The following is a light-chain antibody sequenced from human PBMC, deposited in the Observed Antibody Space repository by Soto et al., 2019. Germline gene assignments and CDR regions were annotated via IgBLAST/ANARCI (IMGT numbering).Light chain of an antibody. CDR2: GAS. CDR3: QQYGSSPRT. Sequence: LTKYAVSLALSPAGKATLSGRARQSVSSSYLAWYQQKPGQAPRLLIYGASSRATGNPDRFSGSRSGTDFTLTISRLEPEDFAVYYCQQYGSSPRTFGQGTKVYIK. J-gene: IGKJ1*01. V-gene: IGKV3-20*01. CDR1: QSVSSSY.